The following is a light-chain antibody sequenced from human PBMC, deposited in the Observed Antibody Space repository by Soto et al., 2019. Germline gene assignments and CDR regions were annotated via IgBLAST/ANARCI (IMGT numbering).Light chain of an antibody. CDR1: SSDVGGYNY. CDR2: DVS. J-gene: IGLJ1*01. CDR3: SSYTSSSTLL. V-gene: IGLV2-14*01. Sequence: QSVLTQPASVSGSPGQSITISCTGTSSDVGGYNYVSWYQQHPGKAPKLMIYDVSNRPSGVSNRFSGSKSGNTASLTIPGLQAEDEADYYCSSYTSSSTLLFGTGTKVTV.